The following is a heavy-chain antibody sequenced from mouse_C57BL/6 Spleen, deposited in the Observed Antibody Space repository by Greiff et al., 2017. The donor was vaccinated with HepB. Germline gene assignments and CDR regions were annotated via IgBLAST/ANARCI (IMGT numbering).Heavy chain of an antibody. CDR1: GFTFSDYG. CDR3: ARDVYYSNLTGMDY. D-gene: IGHD2-5*01. V-gene: IGHV5-17*01. CDR2: ISSGSSTI. Sequence: EVMLVESGGGLVKPGGSLKLSCAASGFTFSDYGMHWVRQAPEKGLEWVAYISSGSSTIYYADTVKGRFTISRDNAKNTLFLQMTSLRSEDTAMYYCARDVYYSNLTGMDYWGQGTSVTVSS. J-gene: IGHJ4*01.